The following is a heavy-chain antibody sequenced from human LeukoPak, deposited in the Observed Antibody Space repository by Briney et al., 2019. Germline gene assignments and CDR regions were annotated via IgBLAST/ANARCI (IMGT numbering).Heavy chain of an antibody. CDR3: ARSAGYYDFWSGSFMRQDALDI. CDR1: GGSISSYY. D-gene: IGHD3-3*01. J-gene: IGHJ3*02. V-gene: IGHV4-59*01. Sequence: SETLSLTCTVSGGSISSYYWSWIRQPPGKGLEWIGYIYYSGSTNYNPSLKSRVTISVDTSKNQFSLKLSSVTAADTAVYYCARSAGYYDFWSGSFMRQDALDIWGQGTMVTVSS. CDR2: IYYSGST.